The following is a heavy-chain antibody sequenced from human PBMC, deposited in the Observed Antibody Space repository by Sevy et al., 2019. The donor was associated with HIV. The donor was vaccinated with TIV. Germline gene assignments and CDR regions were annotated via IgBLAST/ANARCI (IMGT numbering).Heavy chain of an antibody. J-gene: IGHJ4*02. Sequence: ASVKVSCKASGGTFSSYAISWVRQAPGQGLEWMGGIIPILGIANYAQKFQGRVTITADKSTSTAYMELSSLRSEDTAVYYCARGKGKAAAPAFDYWGQGTLVTVSS. V-gene: IGHV1-69*10. CDR3: ARGKGKAAAPAFDY. D-gene: IGHD6-13*01. CDR1: GGTFSSYA. CDR2: IIPILGIA.